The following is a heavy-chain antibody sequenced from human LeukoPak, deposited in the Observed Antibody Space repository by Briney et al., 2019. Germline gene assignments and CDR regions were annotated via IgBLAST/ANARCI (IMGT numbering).Heavy chain of an antibody. CDR3: ARGLKGYGSGSYYIGHSLDY. J-gene: IGHJ4*02. CDR1: GFTFSRYE. CDR2: IKPGGSQK. Sequence: PAGSLRLSCAASGFTFSRYEMNWVRQAPERGLEWVANIKPGGSQKDYVDSVRGRFTISRDNAKNSLYLQMNSLRAEDTAVYYCARGLKGYGSGSYYIGHSLDYWGQGTLVTVSS. V-gene: IGHV3-7*01. D-gene: IGHD3-10*01.